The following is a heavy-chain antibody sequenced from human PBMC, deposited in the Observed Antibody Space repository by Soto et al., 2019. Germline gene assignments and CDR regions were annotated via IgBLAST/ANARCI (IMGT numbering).Heavy chain of an antibody. CDR2: IYHSGST. V-gene: IGHV4-30-4*01. CDR3: ARKAWDPPRWFDP. D-gene: IGHD1-26*01. CDR1: GGSISSGDYY. Sequence: SETLSLTCTVSGGSISSGDYYWSWIRQPPGKGLEWIGYIYHSGSTYYNPSLKSRVTISVDKSKNQFSLKLSSVTAVDTAVYYCARKAWDPPRWFDPWGQGILVTVS. J-gene: IGHJ5*02.